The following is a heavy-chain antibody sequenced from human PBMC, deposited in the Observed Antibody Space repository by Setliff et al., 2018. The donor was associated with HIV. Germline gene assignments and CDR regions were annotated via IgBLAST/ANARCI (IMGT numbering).Heavy chain of an antibody. CDR2: IKQDGSEK. CDR1: GFTFSRYW. CDR3: ARDGGGY. Sequence: GGSLRLSCAASGFTFSRYWMSWVRQAPGKGLEWVANIKQDGSEKYYGDSVQGRFTVSRDNAENSVYLQMNSLRAEDTAGYYCARDGGGYWGQGTLVTVS. V-gene: IGHV3-7*01. D-gene: IGHD3-16*01. J-gene: IGHJ4*02.